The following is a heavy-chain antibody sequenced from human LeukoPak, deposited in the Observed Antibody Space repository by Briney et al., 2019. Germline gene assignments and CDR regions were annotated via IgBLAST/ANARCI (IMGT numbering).Heavy chain of an antibody. CDR1: KFTFSHYG. CDR2: ISSDGSIK. CDR3: VKEYHSRGFGAYFDY. V-gene: IGHV3-30*18. D-gene: IGHD3-3*01. Sequence: GGSLRLSCTTSKFTFSHYGMQWVRQAPGKGLEWVAVISSDGSIKVYADSVKGRFTLSRDNSINTVDLQMNSLRAEDTAVYYCVKEYHSRGFGAYFDYWGQGTLVTVSS. J-gene: IGHJ4*02.